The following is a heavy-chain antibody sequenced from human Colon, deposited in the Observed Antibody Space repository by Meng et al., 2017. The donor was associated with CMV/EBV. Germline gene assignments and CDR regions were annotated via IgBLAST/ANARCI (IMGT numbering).Heavy chain of an antibody. J-gene: IGHJ3*02. CDR2: IRSDGTKT. D-gene: IGHD2-8*02. V-gene: IGHV3-30*02. CDR1: GFTFSTYG. CDR3: AKGLSYCTDPNFDAFDI. Sequence: GGSLRLSCAASGFTFSTYGMHWVRQAPGKGLEWVAYIRSDGTKTYYADSVKGRFTSSRDNSKNTLYLQMNSVRAEDTAVYYCAKGLSYCTDPNFDAFDIWGQGTVVTVSS.